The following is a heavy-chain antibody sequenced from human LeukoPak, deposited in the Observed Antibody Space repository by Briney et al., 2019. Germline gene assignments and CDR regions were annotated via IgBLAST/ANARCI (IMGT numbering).Heavy chain of an antibody. Sequence: ASVTVSCKASGYTFTSYDIHWVRQAPGQGLEWMGWMNPNSGNTGYARKFQGRVTMTRNTSISTAYMELSSLRSEDTAVYYCARPRRGYAILDDWGQGTLVTVSS. CDR1: GYTFTSYD. D-gene: IGHD2-8*01. V-gene: IGHV1-8*01. CDR2: MNPNSGNT. J-gene: IGHJ4*02. CDR3: ARPRRGYAILDD.